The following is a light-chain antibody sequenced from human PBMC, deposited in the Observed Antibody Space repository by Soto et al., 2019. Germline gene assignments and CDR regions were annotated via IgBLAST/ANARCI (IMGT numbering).Light chain of an antibody. Sequence: QSALTQPASVSGSPGQSITISCTGTSSDIGAYNFVSWYQQHPGKAPKLMLYDVNIRPSGVSNRFSGSKSGNTASLTISGLHAENEADYYCTSWTTSTTMIFGGRTKLTVL. CDR1: SSDIGAYNF. J-gene: IGLJ2*01. V-gene: IGLV2-14*03. CDR2: DVN. CDR3: TSWTTSTTMI.